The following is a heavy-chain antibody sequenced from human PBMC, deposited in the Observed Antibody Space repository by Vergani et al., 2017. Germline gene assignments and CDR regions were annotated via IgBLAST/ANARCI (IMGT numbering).Heavy chain of an antibody. CDR1: GGTFSSYA. D-gene: IGHD5-12*01. J-gene: IGHJ6*03. CDR3: ASYKWLRWYYYYYMDV. V-gene: IGHV1-69*01. Sequence: QVQLVQSGAEVKKPGSSVKVSCKASGGTFSSYAISWVRQAPGKGLEWMGGIIPIFGTANYAQKFQGRVTITADESTSTAYMELISLRSEDTAVYYCASYKWLRWYYYYYMDVWGKGTTVTVSS. CDR2: IIPIFGTA.